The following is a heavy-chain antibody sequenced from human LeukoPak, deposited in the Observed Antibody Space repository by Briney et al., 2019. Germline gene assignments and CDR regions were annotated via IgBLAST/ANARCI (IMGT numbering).Heavy chain of an antibody. D-gene: IGHD5-12*01. CDR2: INHSGST. V-gene: IGHV4-34*01. Sequence: SETLSLTCAVYGGSFSGYYWSWIRQPPGKGLEWIGEINHSGSTNYNPSLKSRVTISLDTSKNQFSLKLTSVTAADTAVYYCARDVSAGYGGFDYWGQGSLVTISS. CDR1: GGSFSGYY. CDR3: ARDVSAGYGGFDY. J-gene: IGHJ4*02.